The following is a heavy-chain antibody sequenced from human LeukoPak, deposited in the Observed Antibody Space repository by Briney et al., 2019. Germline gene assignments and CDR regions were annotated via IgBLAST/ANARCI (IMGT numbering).Heavy chain of an antibody. CDR2: ISASGSAT. J-gene: IGHJ4*02. CDR3: AKDLSLRDFWSGYFTY. V-gene: IGHV3-23*01. Sequence: PGGSLRLSCAASGFIFSNYGMNWVRQAPGKGLEWVAAISASGSATSYADSVRGRFTISRDNSKSTTYLQMNSLRAEDTAVFYCAKDLSLRDFWSGYFTYWAQGTPVTVSS. D-gene: IGHD3-3*01. CDR1: GFIFSNYG.